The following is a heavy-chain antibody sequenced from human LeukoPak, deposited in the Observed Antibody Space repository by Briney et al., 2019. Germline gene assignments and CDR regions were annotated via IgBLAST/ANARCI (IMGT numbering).Heavy chain of an antibody. J-gene: IGHJ5*02. CDR3: ARGSYSSSWYKFDP. V-gene: IGHV1-2*02. D-gene: IGHD6-13*01. CDR1: GYTFTGYY. Sequence: ASVKVSCKASGYTFTGYYMHWVRQAPGQGLEWMGWINPNSGGTNYAQKFQGRVTMTRDTSISTAYMELSRQRSDDTAVYYCARGSYSSSWYKFDPWGQGTLVTVSS. CDR2: INPNSGGT.